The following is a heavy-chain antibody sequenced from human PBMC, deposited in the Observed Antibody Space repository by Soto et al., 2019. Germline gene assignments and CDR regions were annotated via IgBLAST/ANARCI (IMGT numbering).Heavy chain of an antibody. V-gene: IGHV4-59*01. Sequence: PSETLSLTCTVSGGPISSYYWSWIRQPPGKGLEWIGYIYYSGSTNYNPSLKSRVTISVDTSKNQFSLKLSSVTAADTAVYYCARGRDSSGWHGVVWFDPWGQGTLVTVSS. J-gene: IGHJ5*02. CDR3: ARGRDSSGWHGVVWFDP. CDR2: IYYSGST. D-gene: IGHD6-19*01. CDR1: GGPISSYY.